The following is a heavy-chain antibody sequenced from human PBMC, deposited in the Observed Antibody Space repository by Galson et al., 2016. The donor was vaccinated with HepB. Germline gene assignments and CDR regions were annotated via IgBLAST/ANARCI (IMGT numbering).Heavy chain of an antibody. V-gene: IGHV3-74*01. CDR1: GFTFSSYW. J-gene: IGHJ4*02. D-gene: IGHD2/OR15-2a*01. CDR3: ASETQDRTTRKTE. Sequence: SLRLSCAASGFTFSSYWMHWVRQAPGKGLVWVSRINGDGRSTNYADSVKGRFTISRGNAKNTLYLQMNSLGAEDTAVYYCASETQDRTTRKTEWGPGTLVTVSS. CDR2: INGDGRST.